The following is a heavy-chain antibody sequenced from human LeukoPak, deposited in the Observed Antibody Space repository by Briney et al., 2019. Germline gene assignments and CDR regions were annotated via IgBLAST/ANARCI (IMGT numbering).Heavy chain of an antibody. V-gene: IGHV4-34*01. CDR3: AGFDYGDYEVVDY. Sequence: SETLSLTCAVHGGSFSGYYWSCIRQPPGKGLEWIGEINHSGSTNYNPSLKSRVTISVDTSKNQFSLKLSSVTAADTAVYYCAGFDYGDYEVVDYWGQGTLVTVSS. CDR2: INHSGST. J-gene: IGHJ4*02. D-gene: IGHD4-17*01. CDR1: GGSFSGYY.